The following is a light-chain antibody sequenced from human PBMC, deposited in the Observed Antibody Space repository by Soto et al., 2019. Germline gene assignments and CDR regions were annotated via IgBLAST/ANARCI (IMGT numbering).Light chain of an antibody. CDR2: DAS. Sequence: EIVLTQSPATLSLSPGERATLSCRASQSVSSYLAWYQQKPGQAPRLLIYDASNRASGIPSRFRGSGSGTDFTLIISSLEPEDFSVYYCQHRSNWPPYTFGQGTKLVMK. CDR3: QHRSNWPPYT. V-gene: IGKV3-11*01. CDR1: QSVSSY. J-gene: IGKJ2*01.